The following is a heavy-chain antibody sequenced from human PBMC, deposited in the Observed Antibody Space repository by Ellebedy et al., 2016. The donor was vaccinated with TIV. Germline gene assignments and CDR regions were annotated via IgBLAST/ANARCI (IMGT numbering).Heavy chain of an antibody. J-gene: IGHJ4*02. CDR2: ISSSGSNI. D-gene: IGHD1-1*01. CDR3: ARGTAY. V-gene: IGHV3-48*03. CDR1: GFTFSSSE. Sequence: GESLKISCAASGFTFSSSEMNWVRQAPGKGLEWVSYISSSGSNIYYADSVKGRITISRDNSKNSLYLQMNSLRAEDTAVYYCARGTAYWGQGTLVTVSS.